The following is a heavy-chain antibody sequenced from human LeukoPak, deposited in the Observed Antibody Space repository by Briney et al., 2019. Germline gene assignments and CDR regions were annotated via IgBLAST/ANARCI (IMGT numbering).Heavy chain of an antibody. J-gene: IGHJ5*02. CDR2: IYHSGST. V-gene: IGHV4-38-2*02. CDR3: ARGGYYGSGRDNWFDL. D-gene: IGHD3-10*01. Sequence: SETLSLTCTVSGYSISSGYYWGWIRQPPGKGLEWIGSIYHSGSTYYNPSLKSRVTISVDTSKNQFSLKLSSVTAADTAVYYCARGGYYGSGRDNWFDLWGQGTLVTVSS. CDR1: GYSISSGYY.